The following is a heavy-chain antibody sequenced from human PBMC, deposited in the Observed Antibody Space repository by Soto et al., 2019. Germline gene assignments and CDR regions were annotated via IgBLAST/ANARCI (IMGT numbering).Heavy chain of an antibody. Sequence: GGSLRLSCAASGFTFSSYGMHWVRQAPGKGLEWVAVIWYDGSNKYYADSVKGRFTISRDNSKNTLYLQMNSLRAEDTAVYYCARWRVGATILPANDAFDIWGQGTMVTVSS. V-gene: IGHV3-33*01. J-gene: IGHJ3*02. CDR1: GFTFSSYG. CDR3: ARWRVGATILPANDAFDI. CDR2: IWYDGSNK. D-gene: IGHD1-26*01.